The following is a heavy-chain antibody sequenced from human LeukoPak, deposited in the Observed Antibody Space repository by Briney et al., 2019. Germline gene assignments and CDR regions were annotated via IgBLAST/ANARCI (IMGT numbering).Heavy chain of an antibody. V-gene: IGHV3-48*03. CDR3: ARGWVDYFDY. D-gene: IGHD6-13*01. Sequence: PGGSLRLSCAASGFTFSSYGMNWVRQAPGKGLEWVSYISSSGSTIYYADSVKGRFTISRDNAKNSLYLQMNSLRAEDTAVYYCARGWVDYFDYWGQGTLVTVFS. J-gene: IGHJ4*02. CDR2: ISSSGSTI. CDR1: GFTFSSYG.